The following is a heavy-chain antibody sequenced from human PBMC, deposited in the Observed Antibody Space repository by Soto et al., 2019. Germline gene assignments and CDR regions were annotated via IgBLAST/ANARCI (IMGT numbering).Heavy chain of an antibody. J-gene: IGHJ4*02. CDR2: IWYDGSNK. D-gene: IGHD4-17*01. CDR3: ASAYGPSIYFDY. Sequence: QVQLVESGGGVVQPGRSLRLSCAASGFTFSSYGMHWVRQAPGKGLEWVAVIWYDGSNKYYADSVKGRFTISRDNSKNTLYLQMNSLRAEDTAVYYCASAYGPSIYFDYWGQGTLVTVSS. CDR1: GFTFSSYG. V-gene: IGHV3-33*01.